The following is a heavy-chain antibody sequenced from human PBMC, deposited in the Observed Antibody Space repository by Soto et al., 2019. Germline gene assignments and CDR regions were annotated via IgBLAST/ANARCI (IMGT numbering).Heavy chain of an antibody. Sequence: QVQLVQSGAEVKKPGSSVKVSCKASGGTFSSYAISWVRQAPGQGLEWMGGIIPIFGTANYAQKFQGRVTITADESTSTPYMGLSSLSSEDKAVYYCATAIMIPFGGVTRQYYFDYWGQGTLVTVSS. V-gene: IGHV1-69*01. J-gene: IGHJ4*02. CDR1: GGTFSSYA. CDR3: ATAIMIPFGGVTRQYYFDY. D-gene: IGHD3-16*01. CDR2: IIPIFGTA.